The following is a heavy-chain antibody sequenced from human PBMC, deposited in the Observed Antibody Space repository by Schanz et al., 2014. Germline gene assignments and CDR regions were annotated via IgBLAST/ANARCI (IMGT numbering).Heavy chain of an antibody. CDR3: AKGMGYCSGGTCYDYYYYGLDV. V-gene: IGHV3-33*06. CDR1: GFAFSVYG. J-gene: IGHJ6*02. CDR2: IWNNGVTK. Sequence: QVQMVESGGGVVQPGRSLRLSCAASGFAFSVYGMHWVRQAPGKGPEWVAVIWNNGVTKYYADSVKGRFTMFRDNSKNTLYLQMNSLRAEDTAVYYCAKGMGYCSGGTCYDYYYYGLDVWGQGTTVTVSS. D-gene: IGHD2-15*01.